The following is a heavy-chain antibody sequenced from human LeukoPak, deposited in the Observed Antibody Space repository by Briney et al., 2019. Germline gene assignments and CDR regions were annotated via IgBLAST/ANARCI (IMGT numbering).Heavy chain of an antibody. V-gene: IGHV3-33*01. D-gene: IGHD2-2*02. CDR2: IWYDGSKN. CDR3: ARAPYTTGRSFYFDS. Sequence: GGSLRLSCAASGFTFRNYGMHRVRQAPGKGLEWVAIIWYDGSKNYYADSVKGRFSISRDNFNNTLYLRMNSLRAEDAALYHCARAPYTTGRSFYFDSWGQGTLVTVSS. J-gene: IGHJ4*02. CDR1: GFTFRNYG.